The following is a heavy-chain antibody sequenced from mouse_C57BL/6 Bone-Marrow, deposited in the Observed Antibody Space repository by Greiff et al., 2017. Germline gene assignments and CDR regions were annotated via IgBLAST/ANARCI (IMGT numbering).Heavy chain of an antibody. Sequence: EVKLVESGAELVRPGASVKLSCTASGFNIKDDYMHWVKQRPEQGLEWIGWIDPENGDTEYASKFQGKATITADTSSNTAYLQLSILTSEDAAVYYCTSYYGYAMDYWGQGTSVTVSS. CDR1: GFNIKDDY. CDR3: TSYYGYAMDY. D-gene: IGHD1-1*01. J-gene: IGHJ4*01. V-gene: IGHV14-4*01. CDR2: IDPENGDT.